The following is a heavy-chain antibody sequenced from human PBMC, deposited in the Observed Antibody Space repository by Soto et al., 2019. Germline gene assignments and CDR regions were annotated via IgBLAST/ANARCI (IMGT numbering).Heavy chain of an antibody. CDR1: GFTFSSYE. Sequence: EVQLVESGGGLVQPGGSLRLSCAASGFTFSSYEMNWVRQAPGKGLEWVSYISSSGSTIYYADSVKGRFTISRDNAKNSLYLQMNSLRAEDTAVYYCARLSGFTVVTPEDYYYYYGMDVWGQGTTVTVSS. V-gene: IGHV3-48*03. D-gene: IGHD2-21*02. CDR2: ISSSGSTI. CDR3: ARLSGFTVVTPEDYYYYYGMDV. J-gene: IGHJ6*02.